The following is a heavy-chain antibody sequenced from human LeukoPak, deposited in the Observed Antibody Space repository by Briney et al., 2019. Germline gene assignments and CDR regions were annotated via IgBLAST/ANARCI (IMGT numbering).Heavy chain of an antibody. D-gene: IGHD5-18*01. CDR1: GGSFSGYY. CDR3: ARAPDTAIPYYYMDV. CDR2: INHSGST. J-gene: IGHJ6*03. Sequence: SETLSLTCAVYGGSFSGYYWSWIRQPPGKGLEWIGEINHSGSTNYNPSLKSRVNISLDKSKNHFSLRVNSVVATDTAIYYCARAPDTAIPYYYMDVWGKGTTVTVSS. V-gene: IGHV4-34*01.